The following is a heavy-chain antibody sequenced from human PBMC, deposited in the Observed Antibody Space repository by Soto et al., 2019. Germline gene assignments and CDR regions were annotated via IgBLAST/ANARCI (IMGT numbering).Heavy chain of an antibody. J-gene: IGHJ4*02. CDR2: IFSNDEK. CDR1: GFSLSKARMG. CDR3: ARLVNYYDSSGYYQVCDY. Sequence: SGPTLVNPTETLTLTCTVSGFSLSKARMGVSWIRQPPGKALEWLAHIFSNDEKSYSTSLKSRLTISKDTSKSQVVLTMTNMDPVDTATYYCARLVNYYDSSGYYQVCDYWGQGTLVTVSS. D-gene: IGHD3-22*01. V-gene: IGHV2-26*01.